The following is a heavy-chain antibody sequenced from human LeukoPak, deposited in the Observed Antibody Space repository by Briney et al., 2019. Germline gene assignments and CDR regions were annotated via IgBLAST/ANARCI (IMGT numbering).Heavy chain of an antibody. CDR1: GYRFTAYY. V-gene: IGHV1-2*02. CDR2: INPKSPGT. CDR3: ARDPAQSYYTDV. J-gene: IGHJ6*03. Sequence: ASVKVSCKASGYRFTAYYIHWVRQALGQGLEWMGWINPKSPGTNYAQKFQGRVTMTRDTSISTAYMELSSLTSDDTAVYYCARDPAQSYYTDVWGIGTTVTVSS.